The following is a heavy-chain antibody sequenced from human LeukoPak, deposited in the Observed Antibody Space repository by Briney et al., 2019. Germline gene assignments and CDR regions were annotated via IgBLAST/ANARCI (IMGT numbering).Heavy chain of an antibody. CDR2: IIPIFGTA. V-gene: IGHV1-69*13. Sequence: GVSVKVSCKASGGTFSSYAISWVRQAPGQGLEWMGGIIPIFGTANYAQKFQGRVAITADEPTSTAYMELGSLRSEDTAVYYCAYGYCSSTSCYPPFYYFDYGGQGTLVTVSS. J-gene: IGHJ4*02. CDR3: AYGYCSSTSCYPPFYYFDY. CDR1: GGTFSSYA. D-gene: IGHD2-2*01.